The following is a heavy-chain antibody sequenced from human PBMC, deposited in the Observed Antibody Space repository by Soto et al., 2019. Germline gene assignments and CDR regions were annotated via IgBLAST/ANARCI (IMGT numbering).Heavy chain of an antibody. CDR3: ARLHETYCGGDCYSGIDY. Sequence: QLQLQESGPGLVKPSETLSLTCTVSGGSISSSSYYWGWIRQPPGKGLEWIGSIYYSGSTYYNPSLKSRVTISVDTSKNQFSLKLSSVTAADTAVYYCARLHETYCGGDCYSGIDYWGQGTLVTVSS. V-gene: IGHV4-39*01. CDR2: IYYSGST. J-gene: IGHJ4*02. CDR1: GGSISSSSYY. D-gene: IGHD2-21*02.